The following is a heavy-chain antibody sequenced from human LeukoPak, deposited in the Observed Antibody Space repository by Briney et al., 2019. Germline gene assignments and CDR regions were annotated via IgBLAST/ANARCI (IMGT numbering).Heavy chain of an antibody. CDR3: ARAARQGFTMIVVPFFYFDL. CDR2: INHSGST. V-gene: IGHV4-31*03. CDR1: GGSISSGASD. J-gene: IGHJ2*01. Sequence: SETLSLTCTVTGGSISSGASDWGWIRQHPKRGLEWVGYINHSGSTYYNPSLGSRVTMSVDTSKNQFSLKLSSVTAADSAVYYCARAARQGFTMIVVPFFYFDLWGRGTLVTVSS. D-gene: IGHD3-22*01.